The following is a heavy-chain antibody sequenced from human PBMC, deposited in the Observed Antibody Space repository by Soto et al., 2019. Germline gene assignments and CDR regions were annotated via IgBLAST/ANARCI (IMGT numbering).Heavy chain of an antibody. CDR2: ITAGGGTT. CDR3: AKAHPVYGSGWFCFDS. CDR1: GFTFGNYA. Sequence: EVQLLESGGGLVQPGGSLRLSCSASGFTFGNYAMSWVRQSPGKGLEWVSGITAGGGTTDYADPVKGRFSISRDNSQNTLYLQMDMLRGEHTAVYYCAKAHPVYGSGWFCFDSWGQGSLVTVSS. J-gene: IGHJ4*02. V-gene: IGHV3-23*01. D-gene: IGHD2-15*01.